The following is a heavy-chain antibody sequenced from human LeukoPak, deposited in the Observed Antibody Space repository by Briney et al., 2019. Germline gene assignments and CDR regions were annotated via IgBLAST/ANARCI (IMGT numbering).Heavy chain of an antibody. CDR1: GYIFINYW. CDR3: ARHDYCSGTTCFYGMDV. CDR2: IYPGDSDT. D-gene: IGHD2-2*01. J-gene: IGHJ6*02. Sequence: PGESLKISCKGSGYIFINYWIGWVRQMPGKGLEWIGIIYPGDSDTRYSPSFQGQVTISADKSISTAYLQWSSLKASDTAMYYCARHDYCSGTTCFYGMDVWGQGITVTVSS. V-gene: IGHV5-51*01.